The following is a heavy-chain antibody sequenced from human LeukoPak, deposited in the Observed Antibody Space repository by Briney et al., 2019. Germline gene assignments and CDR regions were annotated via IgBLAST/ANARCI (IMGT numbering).Heavy chain of an antibody. CDR3: ARGYGVCIHFDY. D-gene: IGHD4-17*01. Sequence: PGGSLRLSCAASVFTVSSNYMSWVRQAPGKGLEWVANIKRDGSEKYYVDSVKGRFTISRDNAKNSLYLQMNSLRAEEAAVHYCARGYGVCIHFDYWGQGTLVTVSS. J-gene: IGHJ4*02. CDR1: VFTVSSNY. V-gene: IGHV3-7*04. CDR2: IKRDGSEK.